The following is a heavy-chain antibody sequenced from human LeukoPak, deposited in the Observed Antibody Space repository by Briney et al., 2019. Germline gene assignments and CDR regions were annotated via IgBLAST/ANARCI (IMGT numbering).Heavy chain of an antibody. D-gene: IGHD6-19*01. Sequence: SETLSLTCTVSGGSISSYYWSWIRQPPGKGLEWTGYIYYSGSTNYNPSLKSRVTISVDTSKNQFSLKLSSVTAADTAVYYCARHRDVIEWLAPFDYWGQGTLVTVSS. CDR3: ARHRDVIEWLAPFDY. CDR2: IYYSGST. V-gene: IGHV4-59*08. CDR1: GGSISSYY. J-gene: IGHJ4*02.